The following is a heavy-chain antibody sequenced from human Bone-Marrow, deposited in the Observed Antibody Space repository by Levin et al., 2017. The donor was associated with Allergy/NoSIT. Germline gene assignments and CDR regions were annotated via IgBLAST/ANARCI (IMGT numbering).Heavy chain of an antibody. D-gene: IGHD3-9*01. V-gene: IGHV3-9*01. CDR3: AKARNRYYDILTGGAFDI. CDR1: GFTFDDYA. J-gene: IGHJ3*02. Sequence: SCAASGFTFDDYAMHWVRQAPGKGLEWVSGISWNSGSIGYADSVKGRFTISRDNAKNSLYLQMNSLRAEDTALYYCAKARNRYYDILTGGAFDIWGQGTMVTVSS. CDR2: ISWNSGSI.